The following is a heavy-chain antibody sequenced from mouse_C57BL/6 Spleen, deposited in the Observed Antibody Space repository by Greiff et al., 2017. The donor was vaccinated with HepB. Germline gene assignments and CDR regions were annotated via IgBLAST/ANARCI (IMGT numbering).Heavy chain of an antibody. Sequence: VKVVESGPGLVQPSQSLSITCTVSGFSLTSYGVHWVRQSPGKGLEWLGVIWSGGSTDYNAAFISRLSISKDNSKSQVFFKMNSLQADDTAIYYCARKGDSNYAYAMDYWGQGTSVTVSS. J-gene: IGHJ4*01. D-gene: IGHD2-5*01. CDR3: ARKGDSNYAYAMDY. CDR2: IWSGGST. V-gene: IGHV2-2*01. CDR1: GFSLTSYG.